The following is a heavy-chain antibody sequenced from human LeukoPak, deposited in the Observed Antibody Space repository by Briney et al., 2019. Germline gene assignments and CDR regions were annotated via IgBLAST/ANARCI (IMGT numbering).Heavy chain of an antibody. Sequence: GRSLRLSCVASGFTFDDYGIGWVRQAPGKGLEWVSGINWNGGSTDYADSVKGRFTISRDNAKNSVSLRVEDTALYHCVLTSGSGSYRGYLNYWGQGTLVTVSS. CDR1: GFTFDDYG. D-gene: IGHD3-10*01. CDR3: VLTSGSGSYRGYLNY. CDR2: INWNGGST. V-gene: IGHV3-20*01. J-gene: IGHJ4*02.